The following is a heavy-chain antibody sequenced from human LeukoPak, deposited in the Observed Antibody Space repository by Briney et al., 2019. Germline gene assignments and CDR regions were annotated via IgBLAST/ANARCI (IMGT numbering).Heavy chain of an antibody. V-gene: IGHV4-38-2*02. CDR2: IYHSGST. Sequence: SETLSLTCTVSGYSISSDYYWGWIRQPPGKGLEWIGYIYHSGSTYYNPSLKSRVTISVDRSKNQFSLKLSSVTAADTAVYYCARVRPSSKENDYWGQGTLVTVSS. J-gene: IGHJ4*02. CDR3: ARVRPSSKENDY. D-gene: IGHD6-13*01. CDR1: GYSISSDYY.